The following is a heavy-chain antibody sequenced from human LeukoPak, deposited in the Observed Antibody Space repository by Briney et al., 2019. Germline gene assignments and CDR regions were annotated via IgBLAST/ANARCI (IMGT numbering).Heavy chain of an antibody. Sequence: GGSLRLSCAASGFTLSDYYMSWIRQAPGKGLEWVSYISSSGSTIYYADSVKGRFTISRDNAKNSLYLQMNSLRAEDTAVYYCASSDTAMVSLPIDYWGQGTLVTVSS. J-gene: IGHJ4*02. CDR2: ISSSGSTI. CDR3: ASSDTAMVSLPIDY. V-gene: IGHV3-11*01. CDR1: GFTLSDYY. D-gene: IGHD5-18*01.